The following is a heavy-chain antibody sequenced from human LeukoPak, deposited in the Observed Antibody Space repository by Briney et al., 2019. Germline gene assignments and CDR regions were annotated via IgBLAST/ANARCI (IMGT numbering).Heavy chain of an antibody. CDR3: ARLLRRLYYFDY. CDR1: GGSFSGYY. V-gene: IGHV4-34*01. D-gene: IGHD1-1*01. Sequence: PSETLPLTCAVYGGSFSGYYWSWIRQPPGKGLEWIGEINHSGSTNYNPSLKSRVTISVDTSKNQFSLKLSSVTAADTAVYYCARLLRRLYYFDYWGQGTLVTVSS. CDR2: INHSGST. J-gene: IGHJ4*02.